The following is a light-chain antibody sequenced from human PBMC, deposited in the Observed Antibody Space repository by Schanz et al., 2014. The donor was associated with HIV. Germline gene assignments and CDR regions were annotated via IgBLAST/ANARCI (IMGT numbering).Light chain of an antibody. CDR2: VNSDGSH. J-gene: IGLJ2*01. CDR1: SGHLPYA. V-gene: IGLV4-69*01. Sequence: QLVLTQSPSASASLGPSVKLTCSLSSGHLPYAIAWHQQQPEKRPRHLMKVNSDGSHIKGGGIPDRFSGSSSGAERYLTISSLQSEDEADYYCQTWGTGIRVFGGGTKLTVL. CDR3: QTWGTGIRV.